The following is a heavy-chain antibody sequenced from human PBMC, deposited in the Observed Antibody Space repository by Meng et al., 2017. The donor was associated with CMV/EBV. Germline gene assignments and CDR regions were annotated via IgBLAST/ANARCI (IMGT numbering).Heavy chain of an antibody. CDR3: ARGYYYDSSGYSNWFDP. CDR2: IKQDGSEK. CDR1: GFTFSSYW. V-gene: IGHV3-7*03. Sequence: GGPLRLSCAASGFTFSSYWMSWVRQAPGKGLEWVANIKQDGSEKYYVDSVKGRFTISRDNAKNSLFLQMNSLRAEDTAVYYCARGYYYDSSGYSNWFDPWGQGTLVTVSS. D-gene: IGHD3-22*01. J-gene: IGHJ5*02.